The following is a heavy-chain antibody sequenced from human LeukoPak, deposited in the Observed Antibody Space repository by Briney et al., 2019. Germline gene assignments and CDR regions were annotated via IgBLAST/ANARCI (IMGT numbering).Heavy chain of an antibody. CDR1: GGSISSGDHY. J-gene: IGHJ4*02. Sequence: KPSETLSLTCAVSGGSISSGDHYWSWIRQPPGKGLEWIGYIYYSGSTYYNPSLKSRISISLDTSKNQFSLKLSSVTAADTAVYYCARETYSNSVDYWGQGTLVTVSS. D-gene: IGHD4-11*01. CDR2: IYYSGST. V-gene: IGHV4-30-4*08. CDR3: ARETYSNSVDY.